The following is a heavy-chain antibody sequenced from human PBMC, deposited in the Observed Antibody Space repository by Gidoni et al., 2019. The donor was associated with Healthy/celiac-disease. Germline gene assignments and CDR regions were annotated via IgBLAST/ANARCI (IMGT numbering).Heavy chain of an antibody. J-gene: IGHJ6*02. CDR3: AKDIGSITMVRGGGYYYYGMDV. V-gene: IGHV3-43*01. CDR2: ISWDGGST. D-gene: IGHD3-10*01. Sequence: EVQLVESGGVVVQPGGSLRLSCAASGFTFDDYTMQWVRQAPGKGLEWVSLISWDGGSTYYADSVKGRFTISRDNSKNSLYLQMNSLRTEDTALYYCAKDIGSITMVRGGGYYYYGMDVWGQGTTVTVSS. CDR1: GFTFDDYT.